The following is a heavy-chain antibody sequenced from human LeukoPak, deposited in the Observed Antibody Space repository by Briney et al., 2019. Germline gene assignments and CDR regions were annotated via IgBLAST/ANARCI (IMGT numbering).Heavy chain of an antibody. D-gene: IGHD4-17*01. CDR1: GFTFSSYG. Sequence: GGSLRLSCAASGFTFSSYGMHWVRQAPGKGLEWVAVIWYDGSNKYYADSVKGRFTISGDNSKNTLYLQMNSLRAEDTAVYYCARAFYFWAVTTGRWFDPWGQGTLVTVSS. V-gene: IGHV3-33*01. CDR2: IWYDGSNK. CDR3: ARAFYFWAVTTGRWFDP. J-gene: IGHJ5*02.